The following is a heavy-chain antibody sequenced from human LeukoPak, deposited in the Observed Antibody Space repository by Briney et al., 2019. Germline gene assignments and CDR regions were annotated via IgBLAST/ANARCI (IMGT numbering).Heavy chain of an antibody. D-gene: IGHD3-3*01. J-gene: IGHJ4*02. CDR1: GFTFSSYA. CDR2: ISGSGGST. V-gene: IGHV3-23*01. Sequence: GGSLRLSCAASGFTFSSYAMSWVRQAPGKGLEWVSAISGSGGSTYYADSVKGRFTISRDNSKNTLYLQINSLRAEDTAVYYCARGLRITIFGVETDYYFDYWGQGTLVTVSS. CDR3: ARGLRITIFGVETDYYFDY.